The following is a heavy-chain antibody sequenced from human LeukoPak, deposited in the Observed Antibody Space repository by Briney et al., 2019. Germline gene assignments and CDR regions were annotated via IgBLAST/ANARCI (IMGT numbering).Heavy chain of an antibody. CDR2: IKTGGSIT. Sequence: PGGSLRLSCAASGFSFSVYWMHWVRQAPGKGPVWVSRIKTGGSITDYADSVKGRFTTSRDNAKNTLYLQMNSLRAEDTAVYYCARVSGSYDYYYYMDVWGKGTTVTVSS. CDR1: GFSFSVYW. V-gene: IGHV3-74*01. D-gene: IGHD1-26*01. J-gene: IGHJ6*03. CDR3: ARVSGSYDYYYYMDV.